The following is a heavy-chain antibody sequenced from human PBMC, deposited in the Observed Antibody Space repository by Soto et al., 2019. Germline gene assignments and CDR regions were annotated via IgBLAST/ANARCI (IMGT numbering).Heavy chain of an antibody. CDR2: MRGRADSS. Sequence: GGPLSLPCAASGCSLSTYDMIWVRQAPGKGREWVSEMRGRADSSFYSGSVKGRLTISRDNANNTISLQMNRLQAEDTAVYYCAREAPVAGTHYYDLLGQGTRVTVSS. J-gene: IGHJ4*02. CDR3: AREAPVAGTHYYDL. CDR1: GCSLSTYD. V-gene: IGHV3-23*01. D-gene: IGHD6-19*01.